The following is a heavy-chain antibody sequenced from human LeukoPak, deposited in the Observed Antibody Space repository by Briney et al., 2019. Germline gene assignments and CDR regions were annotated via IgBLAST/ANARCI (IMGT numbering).Heavy chain of an antibody. J-gene: IGHJ4*02. Sequence: GGSLRLSCAASGFTFSSYGMHWVRQAPGKGLEWVAVISYDGSNKYYADSVKGRFTISRDNSKNTLYLQMNSLRAEDTAVYYCAKDPRRYCSGGSCYSGWDYWGQGTLVTVSS. CDR1: GFTFSSYG. D-gene: IGHD2-15*01. V-gene: IGHV3-30*18. CDR2: ISYDGSNK. CDR3: AKDPRRYCSGGSCYSGWDY.